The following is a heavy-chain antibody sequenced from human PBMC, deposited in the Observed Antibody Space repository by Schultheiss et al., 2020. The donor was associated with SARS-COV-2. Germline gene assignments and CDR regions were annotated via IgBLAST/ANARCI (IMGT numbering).Heavy chain of an antibody. CDR2: TYTSEST. CDR1: GASISNFY. Sequence: SETLSLTCTVSGASISNFYWSWIRQPPGKGLEWIGLTYTSESTNYKSSLKSRVAMSVDTSQNQFHQRLTSVTAADTAVYYCAREDYYYYYGMDVWGQGTTVTVSS. CDR3: AREDYYYYYGMDV. J-gene: IGHJ6*02. V-gene: IGHV4-4*07.